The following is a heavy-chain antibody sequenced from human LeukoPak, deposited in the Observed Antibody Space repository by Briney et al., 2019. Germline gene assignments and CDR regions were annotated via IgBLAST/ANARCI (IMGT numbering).Heavy chain of an antibody. CDR1: GFTFSTYS. Sequence: TGGSLRLSCAASGFTFSTYSMNWVRQAPGKGLEWVSSISSSSSYIYYADSVKGRFTISRDNAKNSLFLQMNSLRAEDTAVYYCVREYCSGGSCSDAFDIRGQGTMVTVSS. V-gene: IGHV3-21*01. CDR3: VREYCSGGSCSDAFDI. J-gene: IGHJ3*02. CDR2: ISSSSSYI. D-gene: IGHD2-15*01.